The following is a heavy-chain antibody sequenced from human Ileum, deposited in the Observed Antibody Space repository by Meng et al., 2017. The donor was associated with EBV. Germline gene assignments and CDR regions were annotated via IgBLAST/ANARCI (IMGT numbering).Heavy chain of an antibody. CDR3: ARGYYDSSGYGYWYFDL. Sequence: QWGPGLAKPSPSLPPTVTCSGAYLGWGYTNWIWPRLPPATGLKCIGYSYYSGSTYNNPSLKSRVTIAVDTSKTQSSLKLSSVTAADTAVYYCARGYYDSSGYGYWYFDLWGRGTLVTVSS. CDR1: GAYLGWGYTN. V-gene: IGHV4-30-4*01. CDR2: SYYSGST. J-gene: IGHJ2*01. D-gene: IGHD3-22*01.